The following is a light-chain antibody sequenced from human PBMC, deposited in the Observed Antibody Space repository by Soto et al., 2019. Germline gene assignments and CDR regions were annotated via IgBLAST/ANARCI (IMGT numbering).Light chain of an antibody. Sequence: EIVLTQSPGALSLSPGERATLSCGASQSVSSSYLAWYQQKPGQAPRLLIYGASTRATGIPDRFSGSGSGTEFTLTISRMEPQDFAVYYWQQYGSSPRTFGQGTKVEIK. V-gene: IGKV3-20*01. CDR1: QSVSSSY. J-gene: IGKJ1*01. CDR2: GAS. CDR3: QQYGSSPRT.